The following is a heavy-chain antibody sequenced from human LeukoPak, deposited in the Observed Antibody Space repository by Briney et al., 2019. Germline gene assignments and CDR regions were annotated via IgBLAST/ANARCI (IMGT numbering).Heavy chain of an antibody. CDR3: AREVGRIGSSGYYFDY. Sequence: GGSLRLFCAASGFTFSTYSMNWVRQAPGKGLEWVSYISSSISTIYYADSVKGRFTISRDNAKDSLYLQMNSLRDGDTAVYYCAREVGRIGSSGYYFDYWGQGTLVTVSS. CDR1: GFTFSTYS. J-gene: IGHJ4*02. D-gene: IGHD3-22*01. V-gene: IGHV3-48*02. CDR2: ISSSISTI.